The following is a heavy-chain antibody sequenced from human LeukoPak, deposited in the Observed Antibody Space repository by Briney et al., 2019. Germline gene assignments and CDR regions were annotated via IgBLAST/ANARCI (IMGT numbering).Heavy chain of an antibody. CDR1: GFTFSSYG. J-gene: IGHJ5*02. Sequence: GGSLRLSCAASGFTFSSYGMHWVRQAPGKGLEWVAFIRYDGSNEYYADSVKGRFTISRDNSKNTLYLQMNSLRAEDTAVYYCAKRGGYCSSTSCHRLNWFDPWGQGTLVTVSS. CDR3: AKRGGYCSSTSCHRLNWFDP. CDR2: IRYDGSNE. V-gene: IGHV3-30*02. D-gene: IGHD2-2*01.